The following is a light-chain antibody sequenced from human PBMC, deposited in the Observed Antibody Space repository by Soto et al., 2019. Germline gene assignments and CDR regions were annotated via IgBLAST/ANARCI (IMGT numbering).Light chain of an antibody. J-gene: IGLJ2*01. CDR2: DVS. CDR3: SLSAGGDNVI. V-gene: IGLV2-8*01. CDR1: SSDLGTYNL. Sequence: QSVLTQPPSASGSPGQSVAISCTGTSSDLGTYNLVSWYLQHPGKAPQLLIYDVSTRPSGVSNRFSGSKSGNTASLTISGLQAEDEADYFCSLSAGGDNVIFGGGTKLTVL.